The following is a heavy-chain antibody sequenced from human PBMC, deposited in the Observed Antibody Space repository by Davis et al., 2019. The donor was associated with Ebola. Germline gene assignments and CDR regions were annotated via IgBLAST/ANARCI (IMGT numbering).Heavy chain of an antibody. CDR3: ARLSPFRTLSVYYFDY. V-gene: IGHV4-4*07. CDR1: GGSISSYY. Sequence: MPSETLSLTCTVSGGSISSYYWSWIRQPAGKGLEWIGRIYTSGSTNYNPSLKSRVTMSLDTSKNQFSLKLSSVTAADTAMYYCARLSPFRTLSVYYFDYWGQGTLVTVSS. D-gene: IGHD2-15*01. CDR2: IYTSGST. J-gene: IGHJ4*02.